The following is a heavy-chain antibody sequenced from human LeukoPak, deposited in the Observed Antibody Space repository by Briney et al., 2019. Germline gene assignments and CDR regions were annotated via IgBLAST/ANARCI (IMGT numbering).Heavy chain of an antibody. D-gene: IGHD2-15*01. J-gene: IGHJ4*02. CDR2: IYHSGST. CDR3: ARRYCSGGTCYPFDY. Sequence: SETLSLTCTVSGGSISSGGYYWSWIRQPPGKGLEWIGYIYHSGSTYYNPSLRSRVTVSVDKSKNQFSLKPTSVTAADTAVYYCARRYCSGGTCYPFDYWGQGTQVTVSS. V-gene: IGHV4-30-2*01. CDR1: GGSISSGGYY.